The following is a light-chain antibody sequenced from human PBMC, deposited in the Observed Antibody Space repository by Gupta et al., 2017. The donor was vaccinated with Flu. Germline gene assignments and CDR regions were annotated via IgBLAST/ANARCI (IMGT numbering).Light chain of an antibody. CDR3: RQSAQTHT. J-gene: IGKJ4*01. CDR2: WNS. V-gene: IGKV2-28*01. Sequence: DIVMTQSPLSLPVTPGEPASISCRSSQSLLYNGYNYLDWYVQKPGRSPQLLIYWNSMRAYGDPDRFSERGEGTDFTLESSRGEAEDVGIYYCRQSAQTHTFGGGTKVEIK. CDR1: QSLLYNGYNY.